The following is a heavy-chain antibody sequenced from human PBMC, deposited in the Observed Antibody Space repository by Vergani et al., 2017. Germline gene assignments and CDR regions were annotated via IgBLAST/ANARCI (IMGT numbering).Heavy chain of an antibody. CDR3: AREGRDSSSEGLDY. D-gene: IGHD6-6*01. CDR2: IKQDGSEK. Sequence: EVQLVESGGGLVQPGGSLRLSCAASGFTFSSYWMSWVRQAPGKGLEWVANIKQDGSEKYYVDSVKGRFTISRDNAQNSLYLQMNSLRAEDTAVYYCAREGRDSSSEGLDYWGQGTLVTVSS. CDR1: GFTFSSYW. J-gene: IGHJ4*02. V-gene: IGHV3-7*03.